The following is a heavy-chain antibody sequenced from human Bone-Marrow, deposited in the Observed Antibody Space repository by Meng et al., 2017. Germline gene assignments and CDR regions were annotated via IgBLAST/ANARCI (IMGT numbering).Heavy chain of an antibody. CDR2: IYHSGST. V-gene: IGHV4-30-2*01. CDR3: ARGKSNSSPPFDP. D-gene: IGHD6-6*01. CDR1: GGSISNGGYS. J-gene: IGHJ5*02. Sequence: LQLQESGSGLVKPSLTLSLTCAVSGGSISNGGYSLSWIRQPPGKGLEWIGYIYHSGSTYYNPSLKSRVTISVDTSKNQFSLKLSSVTAADTAVYYCARGKSNSSPPFDPWGQGTLVTVSS.